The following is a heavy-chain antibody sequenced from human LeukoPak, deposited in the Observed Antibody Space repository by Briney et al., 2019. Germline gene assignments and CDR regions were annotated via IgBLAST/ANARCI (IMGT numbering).Heavy chain of an antibody. CDR1: GYSISSGYY. CDR3: ARVPRITIFGVVTPYYMDV. CDR2: IYHSGST. D-gene: IGHD3-3*01. V-gene: IGHV4-38-2*01. J-gene: IGHJ6*03. Sequence: SETLSLTCAVSGYSISSGYYRGWIRQPPGKGLEWIGSIYHSGSTYYNPSLKSRVTISVDTSKNQFSLKLSSVTAADTAVYYCARVPRITIFGVVTPYYMDVWGKGTTVTVSS.